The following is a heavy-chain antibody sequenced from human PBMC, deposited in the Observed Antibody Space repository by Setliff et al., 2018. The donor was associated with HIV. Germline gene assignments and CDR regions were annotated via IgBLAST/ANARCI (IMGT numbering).Heavy chain of an antibody. V-gene: IGHV3-48*03. Sequence: GGSLRLSCAASGLIFSSYEMNWVCQAPGKGLEWISFIGGHGSIIHYADSVKGRFTISRDNAKNSVYLQMHSLRVEDTAVYYCAAVPWGHSSLIIDHWGQGTPVTVSS. J-gene: IGHJ4*02. CDR1: GLIFSSYE. CDR3: AAVPWGHSSLIIDH. D-gene: IGHD3-16*01. CDR2: IGGHGSII.